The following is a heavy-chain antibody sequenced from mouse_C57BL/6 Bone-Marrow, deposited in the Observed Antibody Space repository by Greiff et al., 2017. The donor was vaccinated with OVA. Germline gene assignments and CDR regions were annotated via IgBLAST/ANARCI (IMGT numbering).Heavy chain of an antibody. CDR1: GYAFSSSW. CDR2: IYPGDGDT. V-gene: IGHV1-82*01. J-gene: IGHJ1*03. CDR3: APDGFYWYFDV. Sequence: QVQLKESGPELVKPGASVKISCKASGYAFSSSWMNWVKQRPGKGLEWIGRIYPGDGDTNYNGKVKGKATLTADKSSSTAYMQLSSLTSEYSAVYFCAPDGFYWYFDVWGTGTTVTVSS. D-gene: IGHD2-3*01.